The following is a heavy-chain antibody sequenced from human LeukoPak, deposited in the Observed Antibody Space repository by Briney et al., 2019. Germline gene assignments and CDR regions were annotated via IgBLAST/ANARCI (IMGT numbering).Heavy chain of an antibody. V-gene: IGHV3-13*01. J-gene: IGHJ4*02. Sequence: GGSLRLSCVASGFTFTKYDMHWVRQPPGKSLQWVSSIGTSGDAYSLDSVEGRFTISREDATDSLHLQMSSLRAEDTAVYYCAKGAAYSTTGRPYYFDYWGQGILVAVSS. CDR2: IGTSGDA. CDR1: GFTFTKYD. CDR3: AKGAAYSTTGRPYYFDY. D-gene: IGHD2/OR15-2a*01.